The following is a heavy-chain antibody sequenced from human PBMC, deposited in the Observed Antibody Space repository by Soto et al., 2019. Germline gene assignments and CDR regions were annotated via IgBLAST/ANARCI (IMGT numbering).Heavy chain of an antibody. CDR2: INPNSGGT. CDR1: GYTFTGYY. Sequence: ASVNVACKASGYTFTGYYMHCVRQAPGQGLEWMGWINPNSGGTNCAQKFQGWVTMTRDTSISTAYMELSRLRSDDTAVYYCARGHTVDYYYYGMDVWGQGTTVTVSS. D-gene: IGHD4-17*01. V-gene: IGHV1-2*04. J-gene: IGHJ6*02. CDR3: ARGHTVDYYYYGMDV.